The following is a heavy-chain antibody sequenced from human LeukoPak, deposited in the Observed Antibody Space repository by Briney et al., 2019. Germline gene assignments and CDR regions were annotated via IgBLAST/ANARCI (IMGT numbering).Heavy chain of an antibody. Sequence: PSETLSLTCTVSGGSISNYYWSWIRQPPGKGLEWITYISNSGSTIYNPSLKSRVTISIDTSKRQFSLKLSSATAADAAVYYCARLPATHLECFDSWGQGTLVTVSS. CDR3: ARLPATHLECFDS. CDR2: ISNSGST. CDR1: GGSISNYY. J-gene: IGHJ4*02. V-gene: IGHV4-59*01. D-gene: IGHD3-3*01.